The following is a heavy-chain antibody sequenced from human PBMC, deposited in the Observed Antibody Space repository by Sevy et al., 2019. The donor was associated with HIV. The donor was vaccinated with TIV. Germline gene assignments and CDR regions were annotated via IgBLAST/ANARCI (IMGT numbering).Heavy chain of an antibody. D-gene: IGHD2-15*01. CDR1: GFPFSNAW. J-gene: IGHJ4*02. CDR2: IKSKTDGGTT. Sequence: GGSLGLSCAAFGFPFSNAWMNWVRQAPGKGLEWVGRIKSKTDGGTTDYAAPLKGRFTISRDDSKNTLYLQMNSLKSEDTAVYYCSTEGLYCSGGSCSSEGFDFWGQGTLVTVSS. CDR3: STEGLYCSGGSCSSEGFDF. V-gene: IGHV3-15*01.